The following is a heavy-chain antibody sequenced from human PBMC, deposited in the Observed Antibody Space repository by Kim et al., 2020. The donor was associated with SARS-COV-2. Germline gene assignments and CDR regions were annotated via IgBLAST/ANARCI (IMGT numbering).Heavy chain of an antibody. CDR3: ARGLESPQNY. Sequence: GGSLRLSCAASGFTFSSYEMNWVRQAPGKGLEWVSYISSSGSTIYYADSVKGRFTISRDNAKNSLYLQMNSLRAEDTAVYYCARGLESPQNYWGQGTLVTVSS. CDR2: ISSSGSTI. D-gene: IGHD1-1*01. V-gene: IGHV3-48*03. CDR1: GFTFSSYE. J-gene: IGHJ4*02.